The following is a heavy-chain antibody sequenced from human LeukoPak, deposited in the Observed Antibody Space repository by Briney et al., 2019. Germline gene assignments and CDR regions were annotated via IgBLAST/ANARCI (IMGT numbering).Heavy chain of an antibody. CDR2: INPNSGGT. V-gene: IGHV1-2*02. CDR1: GYTFTGYY. Sequence: ASVKVSCKASGYTFTGYYMHWVRQAPGQGLEWMGWINPNSGGTNYAQNFQGRVTMTRDTSISTAYMELSRLRSDDTAVYYCASESCSGGSCYSDFDYWGQGTLVTVSS. J-gene: IGHJ4*02. D-gene: IGHD2-15*01. CDR3: ASESCSGGSCYSDFDY.